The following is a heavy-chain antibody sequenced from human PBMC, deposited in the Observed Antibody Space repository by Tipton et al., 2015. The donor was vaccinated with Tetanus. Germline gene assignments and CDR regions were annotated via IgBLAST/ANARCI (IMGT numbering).Heavy chain of an antibody. J-gene: IGHJ4*02. D-gene: IGHD1-14*01. V-gene: IGHV1-69*01. CDR1: GGTFTNYA. Sequence: QLVQSGAEVKKPGSSVKVSCKASGGTFTNYALSWVRQAPGQGLEWVGGITPIFGTTNSAPKFQGRVTITADESTNTAYMELSSLRSDDSAVYYCASAPNRISWAYDYWGQGTQIIVSS. CDR3: ASAPNRISWAYDY. CDR2: ITPIFGTT.